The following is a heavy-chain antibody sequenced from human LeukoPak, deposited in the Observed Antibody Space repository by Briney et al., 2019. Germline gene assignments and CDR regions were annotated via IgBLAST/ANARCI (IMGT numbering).Heavy chain of an antibody. CDR2: INHSGST. Sequence: PSETLSLTCAVYGGSFSGYYWSWIRQPPGKGLEWIGEINHSGSTNYNPSLKSRVTISVDTSKNQFSLKLSSVTAADTAVYYCARASKPGGAFDIWGQGAMVTVSS. J-gene: IGHJ3*02. CDR3: ARASKPGGAFDI. V-gene: IGHV4-34*01. CDR1: GGSFSGYY. D-gene: IGHD1-14*01.